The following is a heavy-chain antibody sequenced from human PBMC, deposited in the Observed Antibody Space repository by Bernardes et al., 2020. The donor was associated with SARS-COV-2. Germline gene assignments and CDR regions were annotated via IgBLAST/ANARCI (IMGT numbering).Heavy chain of an antibody. Sequence: GGSLRLSCAASGFTFDDYGMSWVRQAPGKGLEWVSGINWNGGSTGYADSVKGRFTISRDNAKNSLYLQMNSLRAEDTALYHCARGVGAPWGYYYGMDVWGQGTTVTVSS. CDR2: INWNGGST. D-gene: IGHD1-26*01. V-gene: IGHV3-20*01. CDR3: ARGVGAPWGYYYGMDV. CDR1: GFTFDDYG. J-gene: IGHJ6*02.